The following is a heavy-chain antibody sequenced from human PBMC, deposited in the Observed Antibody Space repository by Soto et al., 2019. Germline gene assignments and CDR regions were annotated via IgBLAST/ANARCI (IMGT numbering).Heavy chain of an antibody. CDR3: ARVRYNGCPYFDY. Sequence: ASVKVSCKASGYTFTSYAMHWVRQAPGQRLEWMGWINAGNGNTEYSQKFQGRVTITRETSASTAYMELSSLRSEDTAVYYCARVRYNGCPYFDYWDQGPGVTVYS. J-gene: IGHJ4*02. V-gene: IGHV1-3*01. CDR1: GYTFTSYA. D-gene: IGHD1-20*01. CDR2: INAGNGNT.